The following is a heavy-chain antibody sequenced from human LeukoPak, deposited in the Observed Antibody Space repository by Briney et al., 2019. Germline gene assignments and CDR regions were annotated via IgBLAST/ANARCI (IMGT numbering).Heavy chain of an antibody. J-gene: IGHJ6*03. CDR1: GFTVTDYA. D-gene: IGHD6-19*01. Sequence: GGSLRLSCAASGFTVTDYAMTWVRRAPGKGLEWVSGISGSGGRTYYADSVKGRFTISRDNSKNTLYLQMNSLRADDMAVYYCAKDAVTALAGYYYYMDVWGKGTMVTVSS. CDR2: ISGSGGRT. CDR3: AKDAVTALAGYYYYMDV. V-gene: IGHV3-23*01.